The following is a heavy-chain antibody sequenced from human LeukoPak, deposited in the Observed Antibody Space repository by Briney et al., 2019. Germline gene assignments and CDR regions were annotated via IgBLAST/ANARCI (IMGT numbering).Heavy chain of an antibody. Sequence: PSETLSLTCTVSGGSISNRNYYWGWIRQPPGKGLEWIGSMYYSGNTYYNPSLKSRVIISVDSSKSQFSLRLSSVTAADTAVYYCARDYNWGGYYFDYWGQGTLVTVSS. V-gene: IGHV4-39*07. CDR3: ARDYNWGGYYFDY. D-gene: IGHD1-20*01. J-gene: IGHJ4*02. CDR1: GGSISNRNYY. CDR2: MYYSGNT.